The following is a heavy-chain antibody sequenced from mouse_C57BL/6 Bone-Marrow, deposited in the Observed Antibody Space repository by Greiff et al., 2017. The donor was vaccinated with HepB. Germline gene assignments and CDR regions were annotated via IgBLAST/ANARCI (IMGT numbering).Heavy chain of an antibody. J-gene: IGHJ2*01. D-gene: IGHD2-2*01. CDR3: ARQGALLWLRLVDY. CDR2: ISGCGGNT. CDR1: GFTFSSYI. V-gene: IGHV5-9*01. Sequence: EVQLVESGGGLVKPGGSLKLSCAASGFTFSSYIMSWVRQTPEKRLEWVATISGCGGNTYYPDSVKGRFTISRDNAKNPLYLQMSSLRSEDTALYYCARQGALLWLRLVDYWGQGTTLTVSS.